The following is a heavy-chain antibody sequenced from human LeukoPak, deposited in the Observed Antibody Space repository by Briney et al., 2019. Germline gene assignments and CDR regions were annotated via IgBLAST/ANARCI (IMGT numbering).Heavy chain of an antibody. V-gene: IGHV3-21*01. CDR2: ISSSSSYI. D-gene: IGHD2-15*01. CDR1: GFTFSSYS. CDR3: AKALLGYDWYFDL. Sequence: GGSLRLSCAASGFTFSSYSMNWVRQAPGKGLEWVSSISSSSSYIYYADSVKGRFTISRDNAKNSLYLQMNSLRAEDTAVYYCAKALLGYDWYFDLWGRGTLVTVSS. J-gene: IGHJ2*01.